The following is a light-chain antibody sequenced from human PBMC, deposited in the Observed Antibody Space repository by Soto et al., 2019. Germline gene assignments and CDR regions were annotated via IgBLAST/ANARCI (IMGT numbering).Light chain of an antibody. CDR3: QQYYTTPRT. Sequence: DIVMTQSPDSLPVSLGERATINCKSSQSVLYSSNNKNYLAWYQQIPGQPPKLLIYWASTRASGVPDRLSGSGSGTDFTLTISSLQAEDVATYYCQQYYTTPRTFGQGTKVEIK. V-gene: IGKV4-1*01. J-gene: IGKJ1*01. CDR2: WAS. CDR1: QSVLYSSNNKNY.